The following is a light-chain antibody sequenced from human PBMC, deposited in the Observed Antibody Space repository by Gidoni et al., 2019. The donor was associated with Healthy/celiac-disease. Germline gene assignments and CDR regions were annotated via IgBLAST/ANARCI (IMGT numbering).Light chain of an antibody. V-gene: IGKV3-20*01. J-gene: IGKJ3*01. CDR3: QQYGSSLRVT. CDR1: QRVSSSY. CDR2: GAS. Sequence: EIVLTQSPGTLSLSPGERATLSCRASQRVSSSYLAWYQQKPGQAPRLLIYGASSRATGIPDRFSGSGSGTDFTLTISRLEPEDFAVYYCQQYGSSLRVTFGPGTKVDIK.